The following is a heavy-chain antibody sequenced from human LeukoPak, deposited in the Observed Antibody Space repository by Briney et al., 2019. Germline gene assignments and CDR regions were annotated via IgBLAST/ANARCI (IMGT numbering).Heavy chain of an antibody. CDR1: GFTFSSYS. D-gene: IGHD3-10*01. V-gene: IGHV3-21*01. CDR3: ARGLWFGELLNY. J-gene: IGHJ4*02. CDR2: ISSSSSYI. Sequence: GGSLRLSCAASGFTFSSYSMNWVRQAPGKGLEWVSSISSSSSYIYYADSAKGRFTISRDNAKNSLYLQMNSLRAEDTAVYYCARGLWFGELLNYWGQGTLVTVSS.